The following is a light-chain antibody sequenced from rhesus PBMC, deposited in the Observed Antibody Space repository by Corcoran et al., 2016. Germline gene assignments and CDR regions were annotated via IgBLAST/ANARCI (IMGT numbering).Light chain of an antibody. CDR2: GAS. CDR1: QSVSSY. V-gene: IGKV3-10*01. CDR3: NQHSSGYS. J-gene: IGKJ2*01. Sequence: QVILTQSPATLSLSPGERATLSCRASQSVSSYLAWYQQKPGQAPRPLIYGASSRATGIPDRFSGSGSGTDFSLTISCLEPRDVGINDCNQHSSGYSFGQGTKGEIK.